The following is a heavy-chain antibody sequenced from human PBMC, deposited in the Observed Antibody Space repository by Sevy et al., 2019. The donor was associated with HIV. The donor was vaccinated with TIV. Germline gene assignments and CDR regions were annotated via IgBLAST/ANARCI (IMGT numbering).Heavy chain of an antibody. CDR3: ARSARDGQGETDY. CDR2: ISSSGSTI. D-gene: IGHD1-26*01. Sequence: GVSLRLSCAASGFTFSSYEMNWVRQAPGKGLEWVSYISSSGSTIYYADSVKGRFTISRDNAKNSLYLQMNSLRAEDTAVYYCARSARDGQGETDYWGQGTLVTVSS. CDR1: GFTFSSYE. V-gene: IGHV3-48*03. J-gene: IGHJ4*02.